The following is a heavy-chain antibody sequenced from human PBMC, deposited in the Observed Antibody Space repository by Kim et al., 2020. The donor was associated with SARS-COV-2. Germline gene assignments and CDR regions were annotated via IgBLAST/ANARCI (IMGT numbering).Heavy chain of an antibody. D-gene: IGHD3-10*01. V-gene: IGHV3-48*02. Sequence: SVKGRFTISRDNAKNSLYLQMNSLRDEDTAVYYCARDRGNPPYYDYYMDVWGKGTTVTVSS. CDR3: ARDRGNPPYYDYYMDV. J-gene: IGHJ6*03.